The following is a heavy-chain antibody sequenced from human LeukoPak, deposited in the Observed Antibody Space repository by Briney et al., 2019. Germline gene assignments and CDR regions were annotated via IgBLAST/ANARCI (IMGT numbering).Heavy chain of an antibody. CDR2: INPNTGNP. D-gene: IGHD6-19*01. Sequence: ASVKVSCKASGYTFARYAMNWLRQAPGQGLEWMGWINPNTGNPTYAQAFTGRFVFSLDASVSTAYLQISSLNTEDTAVYYCAIDQPVAGVSNFDSWGQGTLVTVSS. CDR1: GYTFARYA. J-gene: IGHJ4*02. CDR3: AIDQPVAGVSNFDS. V-gene: IGHV7-4-1*02.